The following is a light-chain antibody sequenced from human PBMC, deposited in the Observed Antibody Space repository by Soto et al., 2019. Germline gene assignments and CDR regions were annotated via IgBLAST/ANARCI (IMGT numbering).Light chain of an antibody. J-gene: IGLJ2*01. CDR1: SSNIGAGYD. CDR3: QSYDSSLSGVV. CDR2: GNS. Sequence: QSVLTQPPSVSGAPGQRGTISCTGSSSNIGAGYDVPWYQQLPGTAPKLLIYGNSNRPSGVPDRFSGSKSGTSASLAITGLQAEDEADYYCQSYDSSLSGVVFGGGTKVTVL. V-gene: IGLV1-40*01.